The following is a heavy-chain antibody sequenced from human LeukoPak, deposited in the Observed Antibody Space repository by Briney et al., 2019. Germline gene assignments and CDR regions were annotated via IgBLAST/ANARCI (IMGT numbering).Heavy chain of an antibody. J-gene: IGHJ6*03. CDR2: IYYSGST. D-gene: IGHD3-9*01. CDR1: GGSISSSSYY. Sequence: SETLSLTCTVSGGSISSSSYYWGWIRQPPGKGLEWIGSIYYSGSTYYNPSLKSRVTISVDTSKNQFPLKLSSVTAADTAVYYCARQEGERYFDWLGPEYYYMDVWGKGTTVTISS. V-gene: IGHV4-39*01. CDR3: ARQEGERYFDWLGPEYYYMDV.